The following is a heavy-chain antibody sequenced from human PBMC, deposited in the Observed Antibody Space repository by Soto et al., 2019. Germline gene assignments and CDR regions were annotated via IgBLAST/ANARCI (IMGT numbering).Heavy chain of an antibody. CDR1: GGSISSGSYY. J-gene: IGHJ3*02. CDR2: IYYSGTT. Sequence: QVQLQESGPGLVKPSQTLSLTCTVSGGSISSGSYYWSWIRQHPGKGLEWIGYIYYSGTTYYNPSLKSRVNISVDTSKNQLSLKLTSVTAADTAVYYCARDSYSAYDIWGQGTKVTVSS. D-gene: IGHD3-10*01. CDR3: ARDSYSAYDI. V-gene: IGHV4-31*03.